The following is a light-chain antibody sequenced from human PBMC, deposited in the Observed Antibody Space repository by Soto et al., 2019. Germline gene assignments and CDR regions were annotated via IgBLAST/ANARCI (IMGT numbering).Light chain of an antibody. CDR3: EDEDHSAPHP. J-gene: IGKJ4*02. CDR2: GAS. V-gene: IGKV3-15*01. Sequence: EIVMTQSPATLSVSPGERATLSCRASQSVSGNLAWYQQKPGQAPRLLIYGASTRATGIPARFSGSGSGTDISLNTISRQFCDCAVYYSEDEDHSAPHPFRGGTKV. CDR1: QSVSGN.